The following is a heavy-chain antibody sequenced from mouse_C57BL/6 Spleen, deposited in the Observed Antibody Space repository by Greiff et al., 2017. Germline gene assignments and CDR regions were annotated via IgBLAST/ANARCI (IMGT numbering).Heavy chain of an antibody. CDR3: ARGEIITTGGLDY. V-gene: IGHV1-7*01. D-gene: IGHD1-1*01. CDR2: INPSSGYT. CDR1: GYTFTSYW. J-gene: IGHJ2*01. Sequence: QVQLKQSGAELAKPGASVKLSCKASGYTFTSYWMHWVKQRPGQGLEWIGYINPSSGYTKYNQKFKDKATLTADKSSSTAYMQLSSLTYEDSAVYYCARGEIITTGGLDYWGQGTTLTVSS.